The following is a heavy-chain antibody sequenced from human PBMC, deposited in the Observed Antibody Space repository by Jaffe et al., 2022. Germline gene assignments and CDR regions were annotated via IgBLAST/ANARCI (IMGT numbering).Heavy chain of an antibody. CDR1: GGSISSGSYY. CDR3: HVEPIAVAGTGVAFDI. CDR2: IYTSGST. D-gene: IGHD6-19*01. J-gene: IGHJ3*02. V-gene: IGHV4-61*02. Sequence: QVQLQESGPGLVKPSQTLSLTCTVSGGSISSGSYYWSWIRQPAGKGLEWIGRIYTSGSTNYNPSLKSRVTISVDTSKNQFSLKLSSVTAADTAVYYCHVEPIAVAGTGVAFDIWGQGTMVTVSS.